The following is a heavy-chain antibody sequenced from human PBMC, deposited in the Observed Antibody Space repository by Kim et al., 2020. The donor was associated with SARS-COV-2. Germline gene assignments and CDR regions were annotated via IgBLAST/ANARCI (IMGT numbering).Heavy chain of an antibody. CDR1: GFTFSSYA. D-gene: IGHD2-2*01. V-gene: IGHV3-23*01. CDR2: ISGSGGST. Sequence: GGSLRLSCAASGFTFSSYAMSWVRQAPGKGLEWVSAISGSGGSTYYADSVKGRFTISRDNSKNTLYLQMNSLRAEDTAVYYCAKDGRRVPHPHLMDVWGQGTTVTVSS. J-gene: IGHJ6*02. CDR3: AKDGRRVPHPHLMDV.